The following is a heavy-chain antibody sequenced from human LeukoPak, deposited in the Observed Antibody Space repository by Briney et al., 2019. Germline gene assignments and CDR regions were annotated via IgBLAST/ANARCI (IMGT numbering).Heavy chain of an antibody. D-gene: IGHD3-22*01. J-gene: IGHJ4*02. CDR1: GYTFTGYY. V-gene: IGHV1-2*02. CDR2: INPNSGGT. Sequence: ASVKVSCKASGYTFTGYYMHWVRQAPGQGLERMGWINPNSGGTNYAQKFQGRVTMTRDTSISTAYMELSRLRSDDTAVYYCARERRDDYYDSSGLDYWGQGTLVTVSS. CDR3: ARERRDDYYDSSGLDY.